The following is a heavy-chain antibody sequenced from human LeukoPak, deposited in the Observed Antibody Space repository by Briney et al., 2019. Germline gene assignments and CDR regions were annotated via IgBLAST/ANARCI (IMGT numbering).Heavy chain of an antibody. Sequence: SETLSLTCTVSGGSISSYYWSWIRQPPGKGLEWIGYIYYSGSTNYNPSLKSRVTISVDTSKNQFSLKLSSVTAADTAVYYCARAGDYVWGSYPTVHWFDPWGQGTLVTVSS. V-gene: IGHV4-59*08. J-gene: IGHJ5*02. CDR2: IYYSGST. D-gene: IGHD3-16*02. CDR1: GGSISSYY. CDR3: ARAGDYVWGSYPTVHWFDP.